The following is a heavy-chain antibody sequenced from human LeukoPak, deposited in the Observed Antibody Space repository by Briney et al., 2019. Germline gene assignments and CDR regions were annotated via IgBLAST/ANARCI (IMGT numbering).Heavy chain of an antibody. V-gene: IGHV1-2*02. CDR3: ARAGPKNYLRVAGVAVAGPSYYYYYMDV. CDR1: GYTFTGYY. D-gene: IGHD6-19*01. Sequence: GASVKVSCKASGYTFTGYYMHWVRQAPGQGLEWMGWINPNSGGTNYAQKFQGRVTMTRDTSISTAYMELSSLRSEDTAVYYCARAGPKNYLRVAGVAVAGPSYYYYYMDVWGKGTTVTVSS. CDR2: INPNSGGT. J-gene: IGHJ6*03.